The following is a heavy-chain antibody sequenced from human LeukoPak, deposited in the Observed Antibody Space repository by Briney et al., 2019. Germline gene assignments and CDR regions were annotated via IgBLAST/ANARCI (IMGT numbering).Heavy chain of an antibody. V-gene: IGHV4-4*07. CDR3: ARSSPIYYGSGSYRSPLDY. CDR1: GGSISSYY. Sequence: PSETLSLTCTVSGGSISSYYWSWIRQPAGKGLEWIGRIYTSGSTNYNPSLKSRVTMSVDTSKNQFSLKLSSVTAADTAVYYCARSSPIYYGSGSYRSPLDYWGQGTLVTVSS. D-gene: IGHD3-10*01. CDR2: IYTSGST. J-gene: IGHJ4*02.